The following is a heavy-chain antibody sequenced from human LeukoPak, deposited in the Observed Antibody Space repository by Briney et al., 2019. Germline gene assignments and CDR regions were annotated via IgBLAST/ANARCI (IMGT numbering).Heavy chain of an antibody. Sequence: PSETLSLTCAVSGYSISSGYYWGWIRQPPGKGLEWIGSIYHSGSTYYNPSLKSRVTISVDMSKNQFSVKLNSVTAADTAVYYWARVWAGAAAGTVPDHWGQGTLVTVSS. CDR2: IYHSGST. J-gene: IGHJ4*02. V-gene: IGHV4-38-2*01. CDR1: GYSISSGYY. D-gene: IGHD6-13*01. CDR3: ARVWAGAAAGTVPDH.